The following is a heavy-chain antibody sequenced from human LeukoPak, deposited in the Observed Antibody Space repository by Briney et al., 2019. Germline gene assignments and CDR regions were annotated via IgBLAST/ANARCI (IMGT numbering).Heavy chain of an antibody. J-gene: IGHJ4*02. Sequence: SETLSLTCTVSGGSISSSSYYWGWIRQPPGRGLEWTGSIYYSGSTYYNPSLKSRVTISVDTSKNQFSLKLSSVTAADTAVYYCARDTSPWYDSGSPGYFDYWGQGTLVTVSS. D-gene: IGHD1-26*01. CDR3: ARDTSPWYDSGSPGYFDY. V-gene: IGHV4-39*07. CDR1: GGSISSSSYY. CDR2: IYYSGST.